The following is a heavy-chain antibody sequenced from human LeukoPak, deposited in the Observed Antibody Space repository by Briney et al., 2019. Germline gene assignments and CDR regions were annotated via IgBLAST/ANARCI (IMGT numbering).Heavy chain of an antibody. Sequence: GGSLRLSCAASGFTFSNYWMNWVRHAPGKGLEWVGSIKVDGSETYHVDSVKGRFTIARDNTKNSLRLQMNSLRVEDTAVYYCARALLLPIVTTLNEHAFDLWGQGTMVTVSS. CDR2: IKVDGSET. V-gene: IGHV3-7*01. CDR1: GFTFSNYW. J-gene: IGHJ3*01. D-gene: IGHD3-16*02. CDR3: ARALLLPIVTTLNEHAFDL.